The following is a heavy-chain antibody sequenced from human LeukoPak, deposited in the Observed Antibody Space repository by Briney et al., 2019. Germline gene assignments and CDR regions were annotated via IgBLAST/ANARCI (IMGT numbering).Heavy chain of an antibody. CDR2: IVYDGTNK. J-gene: IGHJ4*02. CDR3: ARVAGDDYTNFDY. V-gene: IGHV3-30-3*01. Sequence: PGGSLRLSCAASGFTFNNYPMHWVRQAPGKGLEWVAVIVYDGTNKYYADSVKGRFTISRDNSKNTLYLQMNSLRAEDTAVYYCARVAGDDYTNFDYWGQGTLVTVSS. D-gene: IGHD4-11*01. CDR1: GFTFNNYP.